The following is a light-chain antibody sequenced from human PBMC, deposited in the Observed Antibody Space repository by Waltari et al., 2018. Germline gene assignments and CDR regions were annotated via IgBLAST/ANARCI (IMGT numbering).Light chain of an antibody. CDR3: QQYYRSRT. V-gene: IGKV1-9*01. CDR2: AAS. CDR1: QGISSN. Sequence: IQLTQSPSSLSASVGDRVTITCRASQGISSNLAWYQQKPGKAPKLLISAASTLQSGVPLRFSGSGSGTDFTLTINNLQAEDVAVYYCQQYYRSRTFGQGTKVEIK. J-gene: IGKJ1*01.